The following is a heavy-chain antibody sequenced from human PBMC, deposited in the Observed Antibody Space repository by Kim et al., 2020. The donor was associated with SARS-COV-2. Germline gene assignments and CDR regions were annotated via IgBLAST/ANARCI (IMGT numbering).Heavy chain of an antibody. CDR2: INHSGST. CDR1: GGSFSGYY. V-gene: IGHV4-34*01. D-gene: IGHD3-10*01. CDR3: ARGLVLWFGDRGWFDP. Sequence: SETLSLTCAVYGGSFSGYYWSWIRQPPGKGLEWIGEINHSGSTNYNPSLKSRVTISVDTSKNQFSLKLSSVTAADTAVYYCARGLVLWFGDRGWFDPWGQGTLVTVSS. J-gene: IGHJ5*02.